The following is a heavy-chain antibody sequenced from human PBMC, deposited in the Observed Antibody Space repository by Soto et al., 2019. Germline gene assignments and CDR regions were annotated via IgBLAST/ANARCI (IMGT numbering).Heavy chain of an antibody. J-gene: IGHJ6*02. CDR3: AGERTGTTSMDV. CDR2: MNPNSGNT. D-gene: IGHD1-1*01. V-gene: IGHV1-8*01. CDR1: GYTFTSYD. Sequence: QVQLVQSGAEVKKPGASVKVSCKASGYTFTSYDINWVRQATGQGLEWMGWMNPNSGNTGYAQKFRGRVTMTRNTSTSTAYMELSSLRSEDTALYYCAGERTGTTSMDVWGQGTTVTVSS.